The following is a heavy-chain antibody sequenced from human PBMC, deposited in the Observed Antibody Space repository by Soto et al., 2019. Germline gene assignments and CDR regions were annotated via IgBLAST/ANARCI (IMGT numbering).Heavy chain of an antibody. CDR2: ISSSSSTI. J-gene: IGHJ6*02. V-gene: IGHV3-48*02. D-gene: IGHD2-15*01. CDR1: GFTFSSYS. CDR3: AREPNWAGAIVVVVAATPTPDGMDV. Sequence: GGSLRLSCAASGFTFSSYSMNWVRQAPGKGLEWVSYISSSSSTIYYADSVKGRFTISRDNAKNSLYLQMNSLRDEDTAVYYCAREPNWAGAIVVVVAATPTPDGMDVWGQGTTVTVSS.